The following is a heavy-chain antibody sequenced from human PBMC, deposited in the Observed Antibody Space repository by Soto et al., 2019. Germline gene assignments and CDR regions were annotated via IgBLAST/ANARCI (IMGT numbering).Heavy chain of an antibody. CDR3: VRTSLVVAAATREDY. CDR2: INSDGSST. D-gene: IGHD2-15*01. J-gene: IGHJ4*02. V-gene: IGHV3-74*01. CDR1: GFTFSSYG. Sequence: EVQLVESGGGLVQPGGSVRLSCAASGFTFSSYGMHWVRQAPGQGLVWVSRINSDGSSTSYADSVKGRCTISRDNAKNTLYLQMNSLRAEDTAVYYCVRTSLVVAAATREDYWGQGTLVTVSS.